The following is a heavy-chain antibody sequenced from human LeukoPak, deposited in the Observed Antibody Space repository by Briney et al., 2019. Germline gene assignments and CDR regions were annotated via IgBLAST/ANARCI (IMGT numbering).Heavy chain of an antibody. Sequence: GGSLRLSCAASGFTFSSSGMHWVRQAPGKGLEWVAFIRYDGSNKYYADSVKGRFTISRDNSKNTLYLQMNSLRAEDTAVYYCAKGLWLGEFNWFDPWGQGTLVTVSS. CDR1: GFTFSSSG. J-gene: IGHJ5*02. CDR2: IRYDGSNK. D-gene: IGHD3-10*01. CDR3: AKGLWLGEFNWFDP. V-gene: IGHV3-30*02.